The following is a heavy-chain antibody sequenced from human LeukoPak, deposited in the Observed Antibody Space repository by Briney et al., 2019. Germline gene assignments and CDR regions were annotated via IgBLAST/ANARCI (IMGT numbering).Heavy chain of an antibody. Sequence: SGTLSLTCSVSGFSISSAYHWGWIRQPPGGRLEWIGSISHTGVTYYNPSFKSRLTISLDTSKDEFSLQLTSVTAADTAMYYCARDDIGFEYWGQGIVVTVSS. CDR3: ARDDIGFEY. CDR2: ISHTGVT. CDR1: GFSISSAYH. V-gene: IGHV4-38-2*02. J-gene: IGHJ4*02.